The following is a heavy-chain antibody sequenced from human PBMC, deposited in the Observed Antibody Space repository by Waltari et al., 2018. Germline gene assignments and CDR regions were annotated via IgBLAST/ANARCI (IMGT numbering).Heavy chain of an antibody. V-gene: IGHV4-61*09. J-gene: IGHJ3*02. CDR1: GGSISSGSYY. CDR3: ARWVGKQWLRTDAFDI. D-gene: IGHD6-19*01. Sequence: QVQLQESGPGLVKPSQTLSLTCTVSGGSISSGSYYWSWLRQPAGKGLEWIGYIYTSGSTNYNPSLKSRVTISVDTSKNQFSLKLSSVTAADTAVYYCARWVGKQWLRTDAFDIWGQGTMVTVSS. CDR2: IYTSGST.